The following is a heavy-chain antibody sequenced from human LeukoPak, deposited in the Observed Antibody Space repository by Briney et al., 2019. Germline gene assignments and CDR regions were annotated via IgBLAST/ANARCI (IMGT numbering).Heavy chain of an antibody. CDR2: ISAYNGNT. V-gene: IGHV1-18*01. Sequence: GASVKVSCKASGYTFTNYGINWVRQAPGQGLEWMGYISAYNGNTNYAQKFQGRVTMTTDTSTNTVYVELRSLRSDGTAVYYCARVAVAQYYFDYWGQGTLVTVSS. CDR1: GYTFTNYG. D-gene: IGHD4-23*01. J-gene: IGHJ4*02. CDR3: ARVAVAQYYFDY.